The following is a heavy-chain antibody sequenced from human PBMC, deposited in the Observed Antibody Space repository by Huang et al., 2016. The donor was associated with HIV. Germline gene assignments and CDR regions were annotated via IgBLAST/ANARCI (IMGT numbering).Heavy chain of an antibody. D-gene: IGHD3-22*01. V-gene: IGHV4-34*01. CDR3: ARILMYYNSSGYGFDY. J-gene: IGHJ4*02. Sequence: QVQLQQWGAVLLKPSETLSLTCAVYGGSFSGYYWSWIRQPPGKGLEWIGEINHRRSANSSPSLKSRVTISVDTSKNKFSLKLSSVTAADTAVYYCARILMYYNSSGYGFDYWGQGTLVTVSS. CDR2: INHRRSA. CDR1: GGSFSGYY.